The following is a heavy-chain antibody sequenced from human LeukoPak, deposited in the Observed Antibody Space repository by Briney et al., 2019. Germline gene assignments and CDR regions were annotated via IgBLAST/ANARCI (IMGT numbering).Heavy chain of an antibody. D-gene: IGHD6-19*01. CDR3: ARLSVAGDYFDY. J-gene: IGHJ4*02. CDR2: LSGSGGST. Sequence: GGSLRLSCATSGFTFSSYAMSWVRQAPGKGLEWVSSLSGSGGSTYYADSVKGRFTISRDNSKNTLYLQMNSLRAEDTAVYYCARLSVAGDYFDYWGQGTLVTVSS. CDR1: GFTFSSYA. V-gene: IGHV3-23*01.